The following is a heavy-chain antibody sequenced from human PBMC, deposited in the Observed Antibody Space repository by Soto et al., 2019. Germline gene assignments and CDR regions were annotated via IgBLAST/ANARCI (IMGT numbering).Heavy chain of an antibody. CDR2: ISGSGDST. J-gene: IGHJ4*02. CDR1: GLTFSTYA. Sequence: EVQLLESGGGLVQPGGSLRLSCAASGLTFSTYAMNWVRQAPGKGLEWVSGISGSGDSTYYADSVKGRFTVSRDNSKNPRYLQMNSLRAEDTAVFDCAKERSSGWSFDYWGQGSLVTVSS. D-gene: IGHD6-19*01. V-gene: IGHV3-23*01. CDR3: AKERSSGWSFDY.